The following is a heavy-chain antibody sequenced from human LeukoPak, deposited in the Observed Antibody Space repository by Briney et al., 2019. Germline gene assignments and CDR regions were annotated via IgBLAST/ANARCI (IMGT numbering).Heavy chain of an antibody. V-gene: IGHV3-30*03. CDR1: GFTFSSYG. D-gene: IGHD6-19*01. CDR2: ISYDGSNK. Sequence: GGSLRLSCAASGFTFSSYGMHWVRQAPGKGLEWVAVISYDGSNKYYADSVKGRFTISRDNSKNTLYLQMNSLRAEDTAVYYCARVGAVAGAFDIWGQGTMVTVSS. CDR3: ARVGAVAGAFDI. J-gene: IGHJ3*02.